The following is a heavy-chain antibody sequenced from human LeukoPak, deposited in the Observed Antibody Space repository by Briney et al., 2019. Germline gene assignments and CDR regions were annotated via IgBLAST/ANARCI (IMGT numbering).Heavy chain of an antibody. CDR2: IYYSGST. D-gene: IGHD1/OR15-1a*01. J-gene: IGHJ5*02. CDR1: GDSSSNSIYY. Sequence: PSETLSLTCTVSGDSSSNSIYYWGWIRQPPGKGLEWIGYIYYSGSTNYNPSLKSRVTISVDTSKNQFSLKLSSVTAADTAVYYCARAHESPNKGFDPWGQGTLVTVSS. CDR3: ARAHESPNKGFDP. V-gene: IGHV4-61*05.